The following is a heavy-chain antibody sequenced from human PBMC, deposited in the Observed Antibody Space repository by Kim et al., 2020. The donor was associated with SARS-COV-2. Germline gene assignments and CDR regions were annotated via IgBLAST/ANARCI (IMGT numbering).Heavy chain of an antibody. CDR3: ALYCSSTSCYDGYYYGMDV. CDR1: GFTFSDYY. CDR2: ISSSSSYT. J-gene: IGHJ6*02. V-gene: IGHV3-11*06. Sequence: GGSLRLSCAASGFTFSDYYMSWIRQAPGKGLEWVSYISSSSSYTNYADSVKGRFTISRDNAKNSLYLQMNSLRAEDTAVYYCALYCSSTSCYDGYYYGMDVWGQGTTVTVSS. D-gene: IGHD2-2*01.